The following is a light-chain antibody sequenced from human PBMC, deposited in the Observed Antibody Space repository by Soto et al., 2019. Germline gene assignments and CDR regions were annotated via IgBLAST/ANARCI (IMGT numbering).Light chain of an antibody. Sequence: DIQMTQSPSTLSASVGDRVTITCRASQSISNWLAWYQQKPGKAPKLLIYKASSLESGVPSRFSGSGSGTEFTLTISSLQTEDFANYYCQQYNSYPLTFGGGTKEEIK. CDR2: KAS. CDR3: QQYNSYPLT. CDR1: QSISNW. J-gene: IGKJ4*01. V-gene: IGKV1-5*03.